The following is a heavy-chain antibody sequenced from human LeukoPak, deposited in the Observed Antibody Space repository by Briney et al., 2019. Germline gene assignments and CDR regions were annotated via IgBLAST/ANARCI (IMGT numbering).Heavy chain of an antibody. CDR1: GSSISSYY. D-gene: IGHD1-14*01. CDR3: ARVYMSRVDY. CDR2: IYYSGST. V-gene: IGHV4-59*01. J-gene: IGHJ4*02. Sequence: SETLSLTCTVSGSSISSYYWSWIRQPPGKGLEWIGYIYYSGSTNYNPSLKSRVTISVDTSKNQFSLKLSSVTAADTAVYYCARVYMSRVDYWGQGTLVTVSS.